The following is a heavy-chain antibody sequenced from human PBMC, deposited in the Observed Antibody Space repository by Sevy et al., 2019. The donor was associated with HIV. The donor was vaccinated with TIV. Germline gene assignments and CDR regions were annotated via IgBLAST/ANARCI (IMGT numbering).Heavy chain of an antibody. CDR1: GFTFGDYA. D-gene: IGHD1-1*01. J-gene: IGHJ4*02. CDR2: LKSKADGGTV. V-gene: IGHV3-49*04. CDR3: TRWKGLQSIFDY. Sequence: GGSLRLSCTTSGFTFGDYAMNWVRQAPGKGLEWVAFLKSKADGGTVDHAASVKGRFTISRDDSKSIAYLKMNDLTTEDTGVYYCTRWKGLQSIFDYWGQGALVTVSS.